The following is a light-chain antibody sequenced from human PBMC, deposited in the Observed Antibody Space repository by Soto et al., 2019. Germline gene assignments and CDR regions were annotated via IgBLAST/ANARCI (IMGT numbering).Light chain of an antibody. CDR3: QQRSNWLT. CDR1: QSVSSY. V-gene: IGKV3-11*01. J-gene: IGKJ4*02. Sequence: EIVLTQSPATLSLSPGERATLSCRASQSVSSYLAWYQQKPGQAPRLLIYDASNRATGLPARFSGSGSGTDFTLTISSLAPEAVAVYYCQQRSNWLTFGGGTKVEIK. CDR2: DAS.